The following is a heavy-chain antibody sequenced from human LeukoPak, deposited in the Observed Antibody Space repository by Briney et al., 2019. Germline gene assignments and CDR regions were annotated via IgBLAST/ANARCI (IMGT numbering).Heavy chain of an antibody. Sequence: PGGSLRLSCAASGFTVSSNYMSWVRQAPGKGLEWVAVISYDGSNKYYADSVKGRFTISRDNSKNTLYLQMNSLRAEDTAVYYCARDWVSMVRGASQGYWGQGTLVTVSS. J-gene: IGHJ4*02. CDR3: ARDWVSMVRGASQGY. CDR2: ISYDGSNK. CDR1: GFTVSSNY. V-gene: IGHV3-30-3*01. D-gene: IGHD3-10*01.